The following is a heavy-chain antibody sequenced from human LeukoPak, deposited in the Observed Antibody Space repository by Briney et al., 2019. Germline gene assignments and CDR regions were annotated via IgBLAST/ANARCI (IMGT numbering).Heavy chain of an antibody. V-gene: IGHV1-2*02. CDR1: GYTFSGYY. D-gene: IGHD3-16*01. CDR2: INPNSGGT. CDR3: ARDSLGFGGSTNSTDY. Sequence: ASVKVSCKASGYTFSGYYMHWVRQAPGQGLEWMGWINPNSGGTNYAQKVQGTVTMTRDTSISTAYMELSRLSSDDTAVYYCARDSLGFGGSTNSTDYWGQGTLVTVSS. J-gene: IGHJ4*02.